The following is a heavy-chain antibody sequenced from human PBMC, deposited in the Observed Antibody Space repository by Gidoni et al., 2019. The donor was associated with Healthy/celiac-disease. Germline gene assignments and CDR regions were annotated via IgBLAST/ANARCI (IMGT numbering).Heavy chain of an antibody. CDR2: IYTSGST. CDR3: ARDSGYYDSSGYYYSVYYYYGMDV. CDR1: GGSISSYY. D-gene: IGHD3-22*01. Sequence: QVQLQESGPGLVKPSETLSLTCTVSGGSISSYYWSWIRQPAGKGLEWIGRIYTSGSTNYNPSLKSRVTMSVDTSKNQFSLKLSSVTAADTAVYYCARDSGYYDSSGYYYSVYYYYGMDVWGQGTTVTVSS. J-gene: IGHJ6*02. V-gene: IGHV4-4*07.